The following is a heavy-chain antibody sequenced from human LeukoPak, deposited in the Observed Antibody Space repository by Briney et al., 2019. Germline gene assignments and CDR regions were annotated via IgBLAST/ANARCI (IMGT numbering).Heavy chain of an antibody. J-gene: IGHJ4*02. D-gene: IGHD3-22*01. Sequence: PSETLSLTCAVYGGSFSGYYWSWIRQPPGKGLEWIGEINHSGSTNYNPSLKSRVTISVDTSKNQFSLKLSSVTAADTAVYYCARRHYDGGYFDYWGQGTLVTVSS. CDR1: GGSFSGYY. CDR3: ARRHYDGGYFDY. V-gene: IGHV4-34*01. CDR2: INHSGST.